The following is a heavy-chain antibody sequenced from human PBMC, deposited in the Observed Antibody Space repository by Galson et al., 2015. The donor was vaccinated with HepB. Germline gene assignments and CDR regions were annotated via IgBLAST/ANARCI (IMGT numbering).Heavy chain of an antibody. D-gene: IGHD1-1*01. CDR3: AKGGTFSDH. J-gene: IGHJ4*02. Sequence: SLRLSCAASGFTFRKNAMTWVRQAPGKGLEWVSAIDGGGGGAAYTDSVKGRFTTSRDNSKNTLYLEMTSLRADDTAVYYCAKGGTFSDHWGQGSAVTVSS. V-gene: IGHV3-23*01. CDR1: GFTFRKNA. CDR2: IDGGGGGA.